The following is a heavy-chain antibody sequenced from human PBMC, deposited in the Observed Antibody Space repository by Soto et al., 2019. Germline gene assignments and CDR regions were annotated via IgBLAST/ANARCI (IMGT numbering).Heavy chain of an antibody. V-gene: IGHV3-23*01. J-gene: IGHJ4*01. CDR2: ISFGGGNT. D-gene: IGHD2-15*01. CDR3: AKDGYCNGGSCYLYYLDS. Sequence: PGGSLRLSCVGSGFTFSDYAMTWVRQAPGKGLEWVATISFGGGNTYYADSLEGRFTISRDNSKNTLFLQMYDLRAEDTALYYCAKDGYCNGGSCYLYYLDSWGLGTTVTASS. CDR1: GFTFSDYA.